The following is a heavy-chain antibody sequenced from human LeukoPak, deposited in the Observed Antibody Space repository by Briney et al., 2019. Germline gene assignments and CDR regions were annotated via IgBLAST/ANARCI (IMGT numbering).Heavy chain of an antibody. CDR3: AKDGARGDYSNYDY. D-gene: IGHD4-11*01. Sequence: PGGSLRLSCAASGFTFSSYAMSWVRQAPGKGLEWVSAISGSGGSTYYADSVKGRFTISRDNSKNTLYLQMNCLRAEDTAVYYCAKDGARGDYSNYDYWGQGTLVTVSS. CDR1: GFTFSSYA. J-gene: IGHJ4*02. CDR2: ISGSGGST. V-gene: IGHV3-23*01.